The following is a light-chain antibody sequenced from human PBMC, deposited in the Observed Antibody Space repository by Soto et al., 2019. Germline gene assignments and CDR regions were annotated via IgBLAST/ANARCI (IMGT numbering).Light chain of an antibody. CDR3: QQYGSSPVT. CDR2: GAS. CDR1: QSVSSSK. V-gene: IGKV3-20*01. J-gene: IGKJ2*01. Sequence: EIVLTQSPGTLSLSPGERATLSCRASQSVSSSKVAWYQQTPGQAPRLLIYGASSRATGIPDRLSGSGSGTDFTLTISRLEPEDFAVYYCQQYGSSPVTFGQGTKLEI.